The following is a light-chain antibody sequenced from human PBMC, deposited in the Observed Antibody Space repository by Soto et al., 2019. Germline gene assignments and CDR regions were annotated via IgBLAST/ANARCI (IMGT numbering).Light chain of an antibody. CDR2: GAS. CDR3: QQYGSSPRT. J-gene: IGKJ1*01. CDR1: QSISSNY. Sequence: EIVLTQSPGTQSMSPGERATLSCRASQSISSNYLAWYQQKPGQAPRLLIYGASSRATGIPDRFSGSGSGKDFTLTISRLEAEDFAVYYCQQYGSSPRTFGQGTKVEFK. V-gene: IGKV3-20*01.